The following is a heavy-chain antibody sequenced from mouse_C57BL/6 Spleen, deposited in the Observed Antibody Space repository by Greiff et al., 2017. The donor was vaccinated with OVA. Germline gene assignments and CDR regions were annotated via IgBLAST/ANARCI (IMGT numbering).Heavy chain of an antibody. D-gene: IGHD2-4*01. Sequence: EVKLVESGGGLVQPGGSLSLSCAASGFTFTDYYMSWVRQPPGKALEWLGFIRNKANGYTTEYSASVKGRFTISRDNSQSILYLQMNALRAEDSATYYCARVEVYYDYDGAMDYWGQGTSVTVSS. CDR1: GFTFTDYY. V-gene: IGHV7-3*01. CDR2: IRNKANGYTT. CDR3: ARVEVYYDYDGAMDY. J-gene: IGHJ4*01.